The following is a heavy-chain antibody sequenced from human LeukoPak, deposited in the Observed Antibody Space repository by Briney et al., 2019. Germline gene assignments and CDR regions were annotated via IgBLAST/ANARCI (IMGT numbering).Heavy chain of an antibody. CDR3: ARAYYDFWSGYGLRY. Sequence: GSLRLSCAASGFTFSSYSMSWVRQAPGKGLEWVANIKQDGSEKYYVDSVKGRFTISRDNAKNSLYLQMNSLRAEDTAVYYCARAYYDFWSGYGLRYWGQGTLVTVSS. CDR1: GFTFSSYS. V-gene: IGHV3-7*04. J-gene: IGHJ4*02. D-gene: IGHD3-3*01. CDR2: IKQDGSEK.